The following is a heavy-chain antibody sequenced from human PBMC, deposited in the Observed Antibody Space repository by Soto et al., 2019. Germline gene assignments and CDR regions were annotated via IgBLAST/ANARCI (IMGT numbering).Heavy chain of an antibody. CDR2: INHSGST. Sequence: SETLSLTCAVYGGSFSGYYWSWIRQPPGKGLEWIGEINHSGSTNYNPSLKSRVTISVDTSKNQFSLKLSSVTAADTAVYYCARSGRYYYGSGSYYRRPNWFDPWGQGTLVTRLL. D-gene: IGHD3-10*01. J-gene: IGHJ5*02. CDR1: GGSFSGYY. V-gene: IGHV4-34*01. CDR3: ARSGRYYYGSGSYYRRPNWFDP.